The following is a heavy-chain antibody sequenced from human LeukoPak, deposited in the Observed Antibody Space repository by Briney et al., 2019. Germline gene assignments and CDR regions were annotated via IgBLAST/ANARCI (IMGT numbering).Heavy chain of an antibody. CDR1: GFTSSSYA. Sequence: GGSLRLSCAASGFTSSSYALNWVRQAPGKGLEWVSSISSSSSYIYYADSVKGRFTTSRDNAKNSLYLQMNSLRAEDTALYYCARGWNTTPRSGFDIWGLGTMVTVSS. CDR2: ISSSSSYI. CDR3: ARGWNTTPRSGFDI. V-gene: IGHV3-21*01. D-gene: IGHD1/OR15-1a*01. J-gene: IGHJ3*02.